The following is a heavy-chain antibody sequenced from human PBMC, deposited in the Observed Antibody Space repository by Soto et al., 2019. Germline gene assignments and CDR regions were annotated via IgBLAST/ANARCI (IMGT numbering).Heavy chain of an antibody. CDR3: ARTPSQWETTLDY. J-gene: IGHJ4*02. D-gene: IGHD1-26*01. V-gene: IGHV1-2*02. CDR2: IKPNSGGT. Sequence: ASVKVSCKASGYTFTDYYMHWVRQAPGQGLEWMGWIKPNSGGTNYAQKFQGRVTMTRDTSISTAYMELSRLRSDDTAVYYCARTPSQWETTLDYWGQGTLVTVSS. CDR1: GYTFTDYY.